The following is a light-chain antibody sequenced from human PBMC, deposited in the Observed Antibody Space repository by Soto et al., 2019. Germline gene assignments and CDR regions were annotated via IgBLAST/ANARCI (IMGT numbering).Light chain of an antibody. Sequence: EIVLTQSPDTLSLSPGERATLSCRASQSVNSNLAWYQQKPGQAPRLLVSGASTRATGIPARISGSGSGTDFTLTITSLQSEDFAVYYCQQYNKWRTFGQGTKVDIK. CDR1: QSVNSN. J-gene: IGKJ1*01. CDR2: GAS. CDR3: QQYNKWRT. V-gene: IGKV3-15*01.